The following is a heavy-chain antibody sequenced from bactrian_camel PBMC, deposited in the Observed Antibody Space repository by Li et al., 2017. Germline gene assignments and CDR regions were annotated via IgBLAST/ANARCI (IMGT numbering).Heavy chain of an antibody. CDR2: IYRGGVTT. J-gene: IGHJ6*01. CDR1: GFTFSSAG. CDR3: AARTGRCTGTPKADFDY. Sequence: VQLVESGGGLVHPGGSLSLSCSASGFTFSSAGKSWLRQAPGKEREGVAVIYRGGVTTDYTDSVKGRFPISIDNAKNTLYLQMNSLKPEDTAMYYCAARTGRCTGTPKADFDYWGQGTQVTVS. D-gene: IGHD7*01. V-gene: IGHV3S31*01.